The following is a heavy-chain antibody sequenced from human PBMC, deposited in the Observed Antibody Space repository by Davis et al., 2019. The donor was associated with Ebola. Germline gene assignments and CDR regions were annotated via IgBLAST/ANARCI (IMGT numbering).Heavy chain of an antibody. V-gene: IGHV3-74*01. Sequence: GESLKISCAASGFTFNTYYMHWVRQAPGKGLVWVSRISSDGGNTEYADSVKGRFTISRDNAKNTLYLQMNSLRVDDTAVYYCVSPLAGAFDDFWGQGTLVTVSS. CDR1: GFTFNTYY. CDR3: VSPLAGAFDDF. CDR2: ISSDGGNT. D-gene: IGHD3-9*01. J-gene: IGHJ4*02.